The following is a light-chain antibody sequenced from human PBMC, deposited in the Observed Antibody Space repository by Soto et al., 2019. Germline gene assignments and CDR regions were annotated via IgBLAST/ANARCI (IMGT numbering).Light chain of an antibody. CDR1: QSVSSN. Sequence: ELVMTHSPATLSVSPGERATLSCRASQSVSSNLAWYQQKPGQAPRLLIYGASTRATGIPTRFSGSGSGTEFTLTISSLQSEDFAVYYCQQYNNWPPSITFGQGTRLEIK. J-gene: IGKJ5*01. V-gene: IGKV3-15*01. CDR3: QQYNNWPPSIT. CDR2: GAS.